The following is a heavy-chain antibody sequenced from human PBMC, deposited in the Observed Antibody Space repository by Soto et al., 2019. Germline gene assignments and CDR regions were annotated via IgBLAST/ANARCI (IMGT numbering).Heavy chain of an antibody. CDR2: INHSGST. CDR3: ARVNLWYRSGWHGGRYYYSGLAV. Sequence: PSETLSLTCAAYGGSFSGYYLGWITPPPGKGLERNGEINHSGSTYYNPSLKRRVTMSVDMAKNQFSLSLCSVTAAVRAVYYCARVNLWYRSGWHGGRYYYSGLAVWAKG. V-gene: IGHV4-34*01. J-gene: IGHJ6*04. D-gene: IGHD6-25*01. CDR1: GGSFSGYY.